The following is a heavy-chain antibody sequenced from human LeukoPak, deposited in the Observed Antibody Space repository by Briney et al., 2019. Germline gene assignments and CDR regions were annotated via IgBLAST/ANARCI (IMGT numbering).Heavy chain of an antibody. Sequence: PGGSLRLSCAASGFTFSTYDMSWVRQAPGKGLEWVSTISASGGRTNYADSVKGRFTISRDNSKNTLYLQMNTLRDEDTAVYFCAKGSIPAAGRVYSQHWGQGTLVTVSS. CDR1: GFTFSTYD. CDR2: ISASGGRT. V-gene: IGHV3-23*01. J-gene: IGHJ1*01. CDR3: AKGSIPAAGRVYSQH. D-gene: IGHD6-13*01.